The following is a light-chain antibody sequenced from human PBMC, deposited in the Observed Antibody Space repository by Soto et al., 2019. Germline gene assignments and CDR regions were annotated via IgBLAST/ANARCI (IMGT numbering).Light chain of an antibody. CDR2: LAS. J-gene: IGKJ1*01. V-gene: IGKV2-28*01. CDR3: MQALQTWT. Sequence: DIVMTQSPLFLPVTPGEPASISCRSSQSLVHSDGNNYLDWYLQKPGQSPQLLIYLASNRASGVPDRFSGSASGTEFTLRISRVEAEHVGVYYCMQALQTWTFGQGTTVEIK. CDR1: QSLVHSDGNNY.